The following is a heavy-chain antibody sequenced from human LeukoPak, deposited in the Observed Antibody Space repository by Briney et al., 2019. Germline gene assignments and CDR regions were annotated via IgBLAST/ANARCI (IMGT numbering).Heavy chain of an antibody. CDR3: ARDSPNCSSTSCYSGVYYYYYMDV. V-gene: IGHV4-31*03. CDR2: TFYSGST. D-gene: IGHD2-2*02. Sequence: PSETLSLTCTVSGGSISSGGYYWSWIRQHPGKGLEGIGYTFYSGSTYYNPSLKSRVTISVDTSKNQFSLKLSSVTAADTAVYYCARDSPNCSSTSCYSGVYYYYYMDVWGKGNPGHRLL. J-gene: IGHJ6*03. CDR1: GGSISSGGYY.